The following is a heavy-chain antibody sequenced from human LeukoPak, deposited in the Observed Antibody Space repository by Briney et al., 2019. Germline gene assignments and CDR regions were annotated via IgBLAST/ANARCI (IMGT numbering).Heavy chain of an antibody. D-gene: IGHD2-15*01. V-gene: IGHV1-46*01. CDR1: GYTFTSYY. CDR3: ARDRCSGGSCYLYYFDY. J-gene: IGHJ4*02. Sequence: ASVKVSCKASGYTFTSYYMHWVRQAPGQGLEWMGIINPSGGSTSYAQKFQGRVTMTRDTSTSTVYIELSGLRSEDTAVYYCARDRCSGGSCYLYYFDYWGQGTLVTVSS. CDR2: INPSGGST.